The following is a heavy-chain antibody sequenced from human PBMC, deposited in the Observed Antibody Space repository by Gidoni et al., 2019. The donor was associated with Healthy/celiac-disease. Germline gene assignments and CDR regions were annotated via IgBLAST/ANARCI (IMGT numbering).Heavy chain of an antibody. J-gene: IGHJ4*02. CDR2: IYWDDDK. V-gene: IGHV2-5*02. CDR3: AHRRVGYGGDYYFDY. Sequence: QITLKESGPTLVTPTPTLTLTCPFPGFSLSTSGVGVGWIRQPPGTALEWLARIYWDDDKRYSPSLKSRLTITKDTSKNQVVLTMTNMDPVDTATYYCAHRRVGYGGDYYFDYWGQGTLVTVSS. D-gene: IGHD2-21*02. CDR1: GFSLSTSGVG.